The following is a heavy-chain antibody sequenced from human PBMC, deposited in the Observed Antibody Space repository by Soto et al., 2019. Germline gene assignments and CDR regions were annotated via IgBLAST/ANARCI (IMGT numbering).Heavy chain of an antibody. CDR2: ISYDGSNK. CDR3: ARIAAHDAFDI. CDR1: GFTFSSYG. J-gene: IGHJ3*02. D-gene: IGHD6-13*01. V-gene: IGHV3-30*03. Sequence: PGGSLRLSCAASGFTFSSYGMHWVRQAPGKGLEWVAVISYDGSNKYYADSVKGRFTISRDNSKNTLYLQMNSLRAEDTAVYYCARIAAHDAFDIWGQGTMVTVSS.